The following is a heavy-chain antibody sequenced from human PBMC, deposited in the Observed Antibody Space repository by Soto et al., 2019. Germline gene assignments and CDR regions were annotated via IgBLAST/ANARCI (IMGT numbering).Heavy chain of an antibody. CDR3: ARDDATYCGGDCYRYFYYGMDV. V-gene: IGHV1-69*13. J-gene: IGHJ6*02. Sequence: GASVKVSCKASGGTFSNHAISWVRQAPGQGLEWVGGIIPMFPTADYAQRFQGRVTITADDSTTTVYTELSGLRSEDTAMYYCARDDATYCGGDCYRYFYYGMDVWGQGTTVTVSS. CDR2: IIPMFPTA. D-gene: IGHD2-21*02. CDR1: GGTFSNHA.